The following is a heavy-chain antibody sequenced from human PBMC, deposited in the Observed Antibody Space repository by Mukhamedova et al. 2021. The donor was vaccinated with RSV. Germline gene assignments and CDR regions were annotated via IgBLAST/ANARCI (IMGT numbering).Heavy chain of an antibody. Sequence: NHSGSTNYNPSLKSRVTISVDTSKNQFSLKLSSVTAADTAVYYCASPLGSGSYSDYWGQGTLVTVSS. CDR3: ASPLGSGSYSDY. CDR2: NHSGST. D-gene: IGHD3-10*01. J-gene: IGHJ4*02. V-gene: IGHV4-34*01.